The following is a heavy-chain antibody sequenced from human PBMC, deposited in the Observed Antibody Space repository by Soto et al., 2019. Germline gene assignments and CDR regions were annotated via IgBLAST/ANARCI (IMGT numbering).Heavy chain of an antibody. Sequence: QVQLVESGGGVVQPGRSLRLSCAASGFTLINYAMHWVRQAPGKGLEWLGVISDDGDNKYYADSVKGRFTISRDNSNNTLYLQMNSLRSEDTAVYYCARDRYSSSTLFDFWGQGTLVTVSS. CDR2: ISDDGDNK. CDR3: ARDRYSSSTLFDF. CDR1: GFTLINYA. V-gene: IGHV3-30-3*01. D-gene: IGHD6-6*01. J-gene: IGHJ4*02.